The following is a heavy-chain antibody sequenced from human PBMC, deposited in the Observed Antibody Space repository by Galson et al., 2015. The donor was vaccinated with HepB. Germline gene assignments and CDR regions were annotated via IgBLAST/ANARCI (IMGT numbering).Heavy chain of an antibody. D-gene: IGHD3-22*01. CDR2: ISHTGTIR. CDR1: GFIFSDYY. CDR3: AGQYFYESSGFLEGGY. Sequence: SLRLSCAASGFIFSDYYMTWIRQAPGKGLEWVSYISHTGTIRYYADSLRGRFTVSRDNAKNSVYLQMNSLRAEDTAVYYCAGQYFYESSGFLEGGYWGQGTLVTVSS. V-gene: IGHV3-11*01. J-gene: IGHJ4*02.